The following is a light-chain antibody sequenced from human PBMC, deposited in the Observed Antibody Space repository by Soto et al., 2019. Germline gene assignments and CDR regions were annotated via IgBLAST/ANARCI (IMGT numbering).Light chain of an antibody. J-gene: IGKJ1*01. CDR2: GAS. V-gene: IGKV3-15*01. CDR1: QSVSSD. Sequence: EIVMTQSPATVSVSPGERASLSCRASQSVSSDLAWYQQKPGQAPRLLIYGASTRATGISARFSGSGSGTESTLTISSLQSEDFAVYYCQQYNDWPRTFGQGTKVDIE. CDR3: QQYNDWPRT.